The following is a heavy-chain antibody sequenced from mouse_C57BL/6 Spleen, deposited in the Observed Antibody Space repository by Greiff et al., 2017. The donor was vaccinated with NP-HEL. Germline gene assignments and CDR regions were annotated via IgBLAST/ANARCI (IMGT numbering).Heavy chain of an antibody. J-gene: IGHJ3*01. CDR3: AKPGRSSNYLWFAY. D-gene: IGHD2-5*01. CDR1: GFSLTSYG. CDR2: IWGDGST. V-gene: IGHV2-3*01. Sequence: QVQLQQSGPGLVAPSQSLSITCTVSGFSLTSYGVSWVRQPPGKGLEWLGVIWGDGSTHYHSALISRLSISKDNSKSQVFLKLNSLQTDDTATYYCAKPGRSSNYLWFAYWGQGTLVTVSA.